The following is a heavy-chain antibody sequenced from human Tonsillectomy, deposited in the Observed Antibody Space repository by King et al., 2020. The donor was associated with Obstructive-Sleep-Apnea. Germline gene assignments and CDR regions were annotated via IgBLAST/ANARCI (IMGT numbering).Heavy chain of an antibody. J-gene: IGHJ4*02. CDR1: GFTFDDHA. V-gene: IGHV3-9*01. D-gene: IGHD5-12*01. CDR3: VKVTYSGYPVADNYFAH. Sequence: VQLVESGGGLVQPGRSLRLSCAASGFTFDDHAMHWVRQAPGKGLEWVSGISWNSGSIGYAGSVKGRFTISRDNAKNSLYLQMNSLRVEDTALYYCVKVTYSGYPVADNYFAHWGQGTPVTVSS. CDR2: ISWNSGSI.